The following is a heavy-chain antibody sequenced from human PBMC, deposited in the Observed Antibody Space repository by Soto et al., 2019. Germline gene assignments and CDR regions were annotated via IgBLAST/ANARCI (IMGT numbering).Heavy chain of an antibody. CDR3: ARDRPVGATTYGWFDP. D-gene: IGHD1-26*01. CDR2: IWYDGSNK. CDR1: GFTFSSYG. Sequence: GGSPRLSCAASGFTFSSYGMHWVRQAPGKGLEWVAVIWYDGSNKYYADSVKGRFTISRDNSKNTLYLQMNSLRAEDTAVYYCARDRPVGATTYGWFDPWGQGTLVTVSS. J-gene: IGHJ5*02. V-gene: IGHV3-33*01.